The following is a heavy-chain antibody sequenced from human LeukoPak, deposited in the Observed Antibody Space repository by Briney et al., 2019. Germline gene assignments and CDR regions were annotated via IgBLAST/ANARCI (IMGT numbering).Heavy chain of an antibody. J-gene: IGHJ6*03. V-gene: IGHV1-2*02. Sequence: ASVKVSCKASGYTFTGYYMHWVRQALGQGLEWMGWINPNSGGTNYAQKFQGRVTMTRDTSINTAYMELSRLRSDDTAVYYCARRYCSGGSCYGYYYYMDVWGKRTTVTVSS. D-gene: IGHD2-15*01. CDR2: INPNSGGT. CDR3: ARRYCSGGSCYGYYYYMDV. CDR1: GYTFTGYY.